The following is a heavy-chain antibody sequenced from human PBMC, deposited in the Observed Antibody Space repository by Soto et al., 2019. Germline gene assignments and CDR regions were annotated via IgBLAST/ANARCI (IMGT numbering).Heavy chain of an antibody. CDR3: ARREIQGPIDY. CDR2: IYYSGTT. V-gene: IGHV4-28*01. CDR1: GYSISSSNW. Sequence: QVXXQESGPGLVKPSDTLSLTCAVSGYSISSSNWWGWIRQPPGKGLEWIGYIYYSGTTYYNPSLKSRVTMSVDTSKNQFSLKLTSVTAVDTAVYYCARREIQGPIDYWGQGTLVTVSS. D-gene: IGHD1-26*01. J-gene: IGHJ4*02.